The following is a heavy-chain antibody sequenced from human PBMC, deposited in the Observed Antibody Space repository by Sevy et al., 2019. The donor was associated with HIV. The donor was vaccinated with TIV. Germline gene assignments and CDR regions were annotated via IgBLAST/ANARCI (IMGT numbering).Heavy chain of an antibody. J-gene: IGHJ3*02. V-gene: IGHV3-11*01. CDR2: ISSTSGSDI. D-gene: IGHD2-15*01. CDR3: AREAIVSPDAFDI. Sequence: GGSLRLSCAASGFIFSDYYMNWIRQAPGKGLEWVSYISSTSGSDIYYADSVKGRFTISRDNAKNSLYLQMNSLTAEDTAVYYCAREAIVSPDAFDIWGQGTMVTVSS. CDR1: GFIFSDYY.